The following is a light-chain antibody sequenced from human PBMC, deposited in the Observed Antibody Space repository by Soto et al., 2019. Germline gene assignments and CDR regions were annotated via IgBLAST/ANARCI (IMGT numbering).Light chain of an antibody. V-gene: IGKV1-5*01. CDR3: QQYHSYSWT. J-gene: IGKJ1*01. CDR2: EAS. Sequence: DIQMTQSPSTLSASVGDRVTITCRASQSIGSWLAWYQQKPGKAPKLLIYEASTLESGVPSRFSGSESGTEFTLTINSLQPDDFATYYCQQYHSYSWTFGQGTKVDIK. CDR1: QSIGSW.